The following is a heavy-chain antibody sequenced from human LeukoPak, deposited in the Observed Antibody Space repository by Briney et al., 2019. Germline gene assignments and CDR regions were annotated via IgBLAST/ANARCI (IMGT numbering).Heavy chain of an antibody. Sequence: GGSLRLSCAASGFTLSSHWMSWVRQAPGRGLEWVANINQDGSAKYYVDSVKGRFTISRDNARNSMYLQMNSLRAEDTAVYYCARWDIRGTAHQLDYWGQGTLVTVSS. CDR2: INQDGSAK. D-gene: IGHD5-12*01. CDR1: GFTLSSHW. CDR3: ARWDIRGTAHQLDY. J-gene: IGHJ4*02. V-gene: IGHV3-7*01.